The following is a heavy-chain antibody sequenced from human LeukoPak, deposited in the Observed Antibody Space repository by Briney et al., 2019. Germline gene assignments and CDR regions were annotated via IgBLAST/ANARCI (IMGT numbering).Heavy chain of an antibody. Sequence: GASVKVSCKASGYTFTSYGISWVRQAPGQGLEWMGWISAYNGNTNYAQKLQGRVTMTTDTSTSTAYMELRSLRSDDTAVYYCARVSGSSSSDYYYYMDVWGKGTTVTVSS. J-gene: IGHJ6*03. CDR3: ARVSGSSSSDYYYYMDV. CDR2: ISAYNGNT. V-gene: IGHV1-18*01. CDR1: GYTFTSYG. D-gene: IGHD6-6*01.